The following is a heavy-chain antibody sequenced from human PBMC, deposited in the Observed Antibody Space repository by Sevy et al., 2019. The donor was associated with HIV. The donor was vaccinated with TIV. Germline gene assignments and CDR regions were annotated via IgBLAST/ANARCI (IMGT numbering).Heavy chain of an antibody. CDR3: AKNTAAAGAGGFDY. Sequence: GGSLRLSCAASRFIFNDYGMHWVRQAPGKGLDWVAFIQYDGNDKYYADSMRGRFTISRDNSKNMLFLQMNSLRSEDTAMYYCAKNTAAAGAGGFDYWGQGTLVTVSS. D-gene: IGHD6-13*01. CDR1: RFIFNDYG. V-gene: IGHV3-30*02. J-gene: IGHJ4*02. CDR2: IQYDGNDK.